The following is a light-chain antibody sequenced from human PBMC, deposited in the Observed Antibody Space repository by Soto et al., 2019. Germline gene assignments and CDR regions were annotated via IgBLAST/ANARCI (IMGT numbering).Light chain of an antibody. CDR1: SSALGSYRL. J-gene: IGLJ1*01. Sequence: QSALTQPASVSGSPGQSITISCTGSSSALGSYRLVSWYQHHPGKVPKLIIYEGSKRPSGVSNRFSGSEPGNTASLTISGLKADDEDDYYCCSSAPKRTIVCGTGTKVTVL. V-gene: IGLV2-23*01. CDR3: CSSAPKRTIV. CDR2: EGS.